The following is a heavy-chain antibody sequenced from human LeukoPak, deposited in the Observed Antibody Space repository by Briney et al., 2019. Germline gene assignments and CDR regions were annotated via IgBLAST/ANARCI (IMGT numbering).Heavy chain of an antibody. V-gene: IGHV1-8*03. CDR1: GYTFTSYD. Sequence: ASVKVSCKASGYTFTSYDINWVRQATGQGLEWMGWMNPDSGNTGYAQEFQGRVTITRNTSISTAYMELSSLRSEDTAVYYCARGPFYDSSGYYFDYWGQGTLVTVSS. J-gene: IGHJ4*02. CDR3: ARGPFYDSSGYYFDY. CDR2: MNPDSGNT. D-gene: IGHD3-22*01.